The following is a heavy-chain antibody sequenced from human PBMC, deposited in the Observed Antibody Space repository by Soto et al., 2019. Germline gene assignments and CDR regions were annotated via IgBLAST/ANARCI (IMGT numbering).Heavy chain of an antibody. Sequence: PGESLKISCKASEYTFTKYWFGWVRQMPGKGLEWMGIIYPGDSDTRYSPSFRGHVTISADKSVSTAYLQWSSLKAPDTAMYYCARSDIIVVPPAVPAEFFLHWGQGTLVTVSS. CDR1: EYTFTKYW. CDR3: ARSDIIVVPPAVPAEFFLH. J-gene: IGHJ1*01. D-gene: IGHD2-2*01. V-gene: IGHV5-51*01. CDR2: IYPGDSDT.